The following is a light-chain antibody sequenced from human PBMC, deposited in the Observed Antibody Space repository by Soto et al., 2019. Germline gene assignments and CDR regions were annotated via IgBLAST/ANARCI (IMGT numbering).Light chain of an antibody. CDR3: NSYTSSSTEV. CDR1: SSDDGGYNY. CDR2: EVS. V-gene: IGLV2-14*01. Sequence: QSALTQVASVSGSPGQSSTISCTGTSSDDGGYNYVSWYQQYPGKPPKLMIYEVSNRPAGVSNRFSGSKSGNTASLTISGLQAEDEADYDCNSYTSSSTEVFGTGTKVTVL. J-gene: IGLJ1*01.